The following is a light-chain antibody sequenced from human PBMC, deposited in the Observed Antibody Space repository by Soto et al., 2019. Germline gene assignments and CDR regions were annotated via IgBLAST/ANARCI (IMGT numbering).Light chain of an antibody. V-gene: IGLV1-44*01. CDR1: SSNIGSNT. CDR2: SNN. CDR3: AAWDDSLNGHV. J-gene: IGLJ1*01. Sequence: SGQTEPPSGSGTPGQRVTISCSGSSSNIGSNTVNWYQQLPGTAPKLLIYSNNQRPSGVPDRFSGSKSGTSASLAISGLQSEDEADYYCAAWDDSLNGHVLGTGTKVTVL.